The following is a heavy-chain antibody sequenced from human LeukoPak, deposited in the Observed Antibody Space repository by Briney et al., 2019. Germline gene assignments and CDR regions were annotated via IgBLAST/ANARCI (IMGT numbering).Heavy chain of an antibody. J-gene: IGHJ4*02. CDR3: ARRMAVAGSFDY. D-gene: IGHD6-19*01. Sequence: GGSLRLSCAASGFTFSNNAMSLVRQAPGKGLEWVSAVSGGGSNTYYEDSVKGRFTISRDNSKNTLYLQMNSLRAEDTALYYCARRMAVAGSFDYWGQGTLVTVSS. CDR2: VSGGGSNT. V-gene: IGHV3-23*01. CDR1: GFTFSNNA.